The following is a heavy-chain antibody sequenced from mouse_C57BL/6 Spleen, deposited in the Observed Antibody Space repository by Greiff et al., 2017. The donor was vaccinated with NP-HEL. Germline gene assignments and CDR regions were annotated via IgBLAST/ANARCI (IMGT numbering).Heavy chain of an antibody. CDR1: GYTFTSYW. CDR2: IDHSDSYT. V-gene: IGHV1-69*01. D-gene: IGHD1-1*01. Sequence: VKLQQPGAELVMPGASVKLSCKASGYTFTSYWMHWVKQRPGQGLEWIGEIDHSDSYTNYNQKFKGKSTLTVDKSSSTAYMQLSSLTSEDSAVYYCARRDYGSSYDGYFDYWGQGTTLTVSS. J-gene: IGHJ2*01. CDR3: ARRDYGSSYDGYFDY.